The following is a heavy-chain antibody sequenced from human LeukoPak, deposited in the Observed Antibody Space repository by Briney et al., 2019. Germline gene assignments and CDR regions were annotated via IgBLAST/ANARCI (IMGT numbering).Heavy chain of an antibody. Sequence: GGSLRLSCAASGFTFSSYSMNWVRQAPGKGLEWVSSISSSSSYIYYADSVKGRFTISRDNSKNTLYLQINSLRAEDTAVYYCARDGGSSGWYVWFDPWGQGTLVTVSS. CDR3: ARDGGSSGWYVWFDP. CDR2: ISSSSSYI. CDR1: GFTFSSYS. V-gene: IGHV3-21*01. D-gene: IGHD6-19*01. J-gene: IGHJ5*02.